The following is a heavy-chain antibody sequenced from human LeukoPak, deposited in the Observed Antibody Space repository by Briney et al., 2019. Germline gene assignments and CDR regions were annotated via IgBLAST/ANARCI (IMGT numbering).Heavy chain of an antibody. CDR3: AKGAVVVVALFDY. CDR2: ISSSGSTT. Sequence: PGGSLRLSCAASGFTFSNYEMNWVRQAPGKGLEWVSYISSSGSTTYYADSVKGRFTIPRDNAKNSLYLQMNSLRAEDTAVYYCAKGAVVVVALFDYWGQGTLVTVSS. D-gene: IGHD2-15*01. CDR1: GFTFSNYE. J-gene: IGHJ4*02. V-gene: IGHV3-48*03.